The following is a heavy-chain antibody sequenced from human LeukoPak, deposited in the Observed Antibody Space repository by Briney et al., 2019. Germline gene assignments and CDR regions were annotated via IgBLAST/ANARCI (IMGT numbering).Heavy chain of an antibody. J-gene: IGHJ3*02. V-gene: IGHV7-4-1*02. CDR3: ASSRARDDFDI. CDR1: GYTFTSYG. Sequence: GASVKVSCKASGYTFTSYGISWVRQAPGQGLEWMGRINTDSGNPTYAQGFTGRFVFSLDTSVSTAYLQISSLKAEDTAVYYCASSRARDDFDIWGLGTMVTVSS. D-gene: IGHD3-10*01. CDR2: INTDSGNP.